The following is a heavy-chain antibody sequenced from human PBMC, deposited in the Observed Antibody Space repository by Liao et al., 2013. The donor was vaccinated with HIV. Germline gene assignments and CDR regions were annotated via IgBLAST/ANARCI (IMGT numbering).Heavy chain of an antibody. CDR3: ASEAAIAYYYYMDV. CDR1: GGSISSGSYY. Sequence: QVQLQESGPGLVKPSQTLSLTCTVSGGSISSGSYYWSWIRQPAGKGLEWIGRIYTSGSTNYNPSLKSRVTISVDTSKNQFSLKLSSVTAADTAVYYCASEAAIAYYYYMDVWGKGTTGHRLL. V-gene: IGHV4-61*02. J-gene: IGHJ6*03. D-gene: IGHD2-2*01. CDR2: IYTSGST.